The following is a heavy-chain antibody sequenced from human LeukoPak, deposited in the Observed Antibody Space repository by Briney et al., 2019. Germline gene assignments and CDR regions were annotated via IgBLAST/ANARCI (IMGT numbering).Heavy chain of an antibody. CDR1: GYTLTGLS. Sequence: ASVKVSCNVSGYTLTGLSMHWVRQAPGKGLEWMGGFDPEDGETIYAQKFQGRVTMTEDTSTDTAYMELSSLRSEDTAVYYCATVESTVVTYFDYWGQGTLVTVS. CDR3: ATVESTVVTYFDY. CDR2: FDPEDGET. D-gene: IGHD4-23*01. J-gene: IGHJ4*02. V-gene: IGHV1-24*01.